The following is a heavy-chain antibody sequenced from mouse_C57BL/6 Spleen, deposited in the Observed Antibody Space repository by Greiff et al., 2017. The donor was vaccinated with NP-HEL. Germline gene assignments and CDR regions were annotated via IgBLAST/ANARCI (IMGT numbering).Heavy chain of an antibody. CDR2: INPSSGYT. Sequence: QVHVKQSGAELAKPGASVKLSCKASGYTFTSYWMHWVKQRPGQGLEWIGYINPSSGYTKYNQKFKDKATLTADKSSSTAYMQLSSLTYEDSAVYYCARCLITTVVAPLDYWGQGTTLTVSS. V-gene: IGHV1-7*01. D-gene: IGHD1-1*01. CDR1: GYTFTSYW. J-gene: IGHJ2*01. CDR3: ARCLITTVVAPLDY.